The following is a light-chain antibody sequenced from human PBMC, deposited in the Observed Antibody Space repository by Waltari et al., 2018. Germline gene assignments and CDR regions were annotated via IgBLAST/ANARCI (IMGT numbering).Light chain of an antibody. CDR1: NRAARSYTY. J-gene: IGLJ3*02. Sequence: QSALPQPASVSGSPGQWIPLSCPGSNRAARSYTYASWYQQHPGKAPKPMIYDVSKRPSGVSDRFSGSKSGNTASLTISGLQAEDEADYYCSSYTSSSTLVFGGGTKVTVL. CDR2: DVS. V-gene: IGLV2-14*01. CDR3: SSYTSSSTLV.